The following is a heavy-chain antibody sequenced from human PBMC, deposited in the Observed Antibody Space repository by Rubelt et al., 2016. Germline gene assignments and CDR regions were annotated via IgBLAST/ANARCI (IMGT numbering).Heavy chain of an antibody. Sequence: KALEWIGSLYYSGSTFYRPSLKVQVHYSVCRCKNRCFLKLSVVSAADTAVYYCARAQLGTRAFDIWGQGTMVTVSS. CDR3: ARAQLGTRAFDI. CDR2: LYYSGST. D-gene: IGHD1-1*01. V-gene: IGHV4-31*01. J-gene: IGHJ3*02.